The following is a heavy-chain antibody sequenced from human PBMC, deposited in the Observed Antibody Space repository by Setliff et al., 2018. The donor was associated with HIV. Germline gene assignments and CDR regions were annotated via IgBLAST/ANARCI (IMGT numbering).Heavy chain of an antibody. Sequence: GGSLRLSCAASGFSFSIYAMSWVRQAPGKGLEWVSSISGGDGRTYYADSVKGLFTISRDNSKNMMHLQMNGLRPEDTAVYYCAKGVKWLDPWGQGTLVTVSS. CDR2: ISGGDGRT. V-gene: IGHV3-23*01. J-gene: IGHJ5*02. D-gene: IGHD3-16*01. CDR1: GFSFSIYA. CDR3: AKGVKWLDP.